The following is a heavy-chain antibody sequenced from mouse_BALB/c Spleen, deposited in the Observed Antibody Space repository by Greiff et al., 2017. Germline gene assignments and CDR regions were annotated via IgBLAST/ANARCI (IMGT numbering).Heavy chain of an antibody. V-gene: IGHV5-4*02. J-gene: IGHJ4*01. Sequence: EVQLVESGGGLVKPGGSLKLSCAASGFTFSDYYMYWVRQTPEKRLEWVATISDGGSYTYYPDSVKGRFTISRDNAKNNLYLQMSSLKSEDTAMYYCARAGYYRYPYYYAMDYWGQGTSVTVSS. D-gene: IGHD2-14*01. CDR1: GFTFSDYY. CDR2: ISDGGSYT. CDR3: ARAGYYRYPYYYAMDY.